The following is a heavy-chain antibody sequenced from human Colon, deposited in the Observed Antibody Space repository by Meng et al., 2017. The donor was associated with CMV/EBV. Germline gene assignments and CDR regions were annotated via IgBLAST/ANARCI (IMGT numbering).Heavy chain of an antibody. Sequence: VNISCKASGYTFTGYWMQWVRQATGQGLEWMGRIKPSTGDTNYAQNFQGRVTVTRDTSISTVYMEVNSLTSDDTAVYYCTREGFDYWGQGALVTVSS. J-gene: IGHJ4*02. CDR1: GYTFTGYW. CDR2: IKPSTGDT. CDR3: TREGFDY. V-gene: IGHV1-2*06.